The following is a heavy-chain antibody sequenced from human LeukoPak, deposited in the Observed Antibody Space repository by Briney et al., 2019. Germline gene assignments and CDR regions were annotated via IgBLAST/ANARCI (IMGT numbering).Heavy chain of an antibody. CDR2: INPNSGGT. CDR3: AITAARRGGGLDY. Sequence: ASVKVSCKASGYTFTGYYMHWVRQAPGQGLEWMGWINPNSGGTNYAQKFQGRVTMTRDTSISTAYMELSRLRSDDTAVYYCAITAARRGGGLDYWGQGTLVTVSS. V-gene: IGHV1-2*02. CDR1: GYTFTGYY. D-gene: IGHD6-6*01. J-gene: IGHJ4*02.